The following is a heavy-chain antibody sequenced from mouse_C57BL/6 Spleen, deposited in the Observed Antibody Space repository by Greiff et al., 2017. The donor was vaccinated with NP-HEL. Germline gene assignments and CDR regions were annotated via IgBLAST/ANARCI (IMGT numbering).Heavy chain of an antibody. Sequence: VQLQQPGAELVRPGSSVKLSCKASGYTFTSYWMHWVKQRPIQGLEWIGNIDPSDSETHYNQKFKDKATLTADKSSSTAYMQLSSLTSEDSAVYYCAGWYYDYDAGSGFACWGQGTLVTVSA. CDR3: AGWYYDYDAGSGFAC. V-gene: IGHV1-52*01. D-gene: IGHD2-4*01. J-gene: IGHJ3*01. CDR2: IDPSDSET. CDR1: GYTFTSYW.